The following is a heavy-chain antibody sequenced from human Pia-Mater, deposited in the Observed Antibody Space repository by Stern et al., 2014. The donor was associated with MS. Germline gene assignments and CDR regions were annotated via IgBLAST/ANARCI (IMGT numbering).Heavy chain of an antibody. V-gene: IGHV1-69*06. CDR2: IIPGLDTT. CDR1: RDTFSHYA. D-gene: IGHD3-10*01. J-gene: IGHJ5*02. Sequence: QVQLVQSGDEVKKPGSSVKVSCKASRDTFSHYALSWVRQAPEHGLEWMGGIIPGLDTTSYAQKFQGRITISADTSTNTLYMELSSLTFEDTAVYFCARDQGDYGSGSEDSWFDPWGQGTLVTVSS. CDR3: ARDQGDYGSGSEDSWFDP.